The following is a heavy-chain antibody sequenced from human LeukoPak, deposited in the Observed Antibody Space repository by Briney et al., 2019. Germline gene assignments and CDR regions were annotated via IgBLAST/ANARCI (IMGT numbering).Heavy chain of an antibody. J-gene: IGHJ6*02. CDR1: GFTFSSYG. V-gene: IGHV3-33*08. CDR2: IWYDGSNK. CDR3: ARDRSWNYYGMDV. D-gene: IGHD2-15*01. Sequence: GGSLRLSCAASGFTFSSYGMHWVRQAPGKGLEWVAVIWYDGSNKYYADSVKGRFTISRDNSKNTRYLQMNSLRAEDTAVYYCARDRSWNYYGMDVWGQGTTVTVSS.